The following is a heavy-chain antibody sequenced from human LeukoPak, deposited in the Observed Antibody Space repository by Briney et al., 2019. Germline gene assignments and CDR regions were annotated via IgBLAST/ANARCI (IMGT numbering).Heavy chain of an antibody. CDR1: GGSISSSSYY. CDR2: VYYTGAS. J-gene: IGHJ6*03. Sequence: PSETLSLTCTVSGGSISSSSYYWGWIRQPPGKGLEWIGSVYYTGASYYNPSLKSRVTISIDTSKKHFSLKLTSVTAADTAVYYCARDQLGVNYYYYYMDVWGKGTTVTVSS. D-gene: IGHD7-27*01. V-gene: IGHV4-39*07. CDR3: ARDQLGVNYYYYYMDV.